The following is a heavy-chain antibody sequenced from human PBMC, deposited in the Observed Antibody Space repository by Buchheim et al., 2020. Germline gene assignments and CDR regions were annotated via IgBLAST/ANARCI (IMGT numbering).Heavy chain of an antibody. CDR1: GFTFSSYS. J-gene: IGHJ6*02. CDR3: ARDQGFSGSYYNVRYYYGMDV. V-gene: IGHV3-21*01. D-gene: IGHD3-10*01. Sequence: EVQLVESGGGLVKPGGSLRLSCAASGFTFSSYSMNWVRQAPGKGLEWVSSISSSSSYIYYADSVKGRFTISRDNAKNSLYLQMNSLRAEETAVYYCARDQGFSGSYYNVRYYYGMDVWGQGTT. CDR2: ISSSSSYI.